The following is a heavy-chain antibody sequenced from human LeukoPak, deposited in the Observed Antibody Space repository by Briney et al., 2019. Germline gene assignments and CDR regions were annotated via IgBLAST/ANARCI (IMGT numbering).Heavy chain of an antibody. D-gene: IGHD3-10*01. CDR3: AKPHNSSPFRGVKVPYYFDY. CDR1: GFTFSSYA. CDR2: ISGSGGST. J-gene: IGHJ4*02. Sequence: GGSLRLSCAASGFTFSSYAMSWVRQAPGKGLEWVSAISGSGGSTYYADSVKGRFTISRDNSKNTLYLQMNSLRAGDTAVYYCAKPHNSSPFRGVKVPYYFDYWGQGTLVTVSS. V-gene: IGHV3-23*01.